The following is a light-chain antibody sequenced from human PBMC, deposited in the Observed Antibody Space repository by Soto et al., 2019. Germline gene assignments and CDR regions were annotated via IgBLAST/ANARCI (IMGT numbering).Light chain of an antibody. CDR2: WAS. V-gene: IGKV4-1*01. CDR1: QSVLYNVNNKNH. J-gene: IGKJ1*01. Sequence: DIVMTQSPDSLAVSLGERATINCKSSQSVLYNVNNKNHLGWYQQKPGQPPKLLIYWASTREFGVPDRFSGSGSVTVFTLTISSLQAEDVAIYYCQQYYSNPWTSGQGTKVEIK. CDR3: QQYYSNPWT.